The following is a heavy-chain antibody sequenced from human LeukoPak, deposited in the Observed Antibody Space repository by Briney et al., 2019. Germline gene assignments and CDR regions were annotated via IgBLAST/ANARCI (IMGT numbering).Heavy chain of an antibody. CDR3: ARGIVVVPAAMALYYYYGMDV. CDR2: IYHSGST. V-gene: IGHV4-30-2*01. D-gene: IGHD2-2*01. CDR1: GGSISSGGYS. J-gene: IGHJ6*02. Sequence: NPSQTLSLTCAVSGGSISSGGYSWSWIPQPPGKGLEWIGYIYHSGSTYYNPSLKSRVTISVDRSKNQFSLKLSSVTAAGTAVYYCARGIVVVPAAMALYYYYGMDVWGQGTTVTVS.